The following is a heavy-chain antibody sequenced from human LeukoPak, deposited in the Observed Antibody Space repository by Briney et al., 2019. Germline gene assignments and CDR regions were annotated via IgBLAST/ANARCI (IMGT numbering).Heavy chain of an antibody. D-gene: IGHD1-26*01. J-gene: IGHJ4*02. CDR1: GGSISTYY. CDR3: ARGSGHSGSYYGGYYFDY. V-gene: IGHV4-4*07. Sequence: SETLSLTCTVSGGSISTYYWNWIRQSAGKGLEWIGRIYTSGSTNYNPSLKSRVTMSVDTSKNQFSLKLSSVTAADTAVYYCARGSGHSGSYYGGYYFDYWGQGTLVTVSS. CDR2: IYTSGST.